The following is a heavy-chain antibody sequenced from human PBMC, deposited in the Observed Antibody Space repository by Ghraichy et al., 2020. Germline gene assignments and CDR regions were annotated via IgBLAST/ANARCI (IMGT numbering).Heavy chain of an antibody. CDR3: ASQGLVIMHHPNHYGMDV. D-gene: IGHD3-9*01. J-gene: IGHJ6*02. Sequence: SETLSLTCAVYGGSFSGYYWSWIRQPPGKGLEWIGEINHSGSTNYNPSLKSRVTISVDTSKNQFSLKLSSVTAADTAVYYCASQGLVIMHHPNHYGMDVWGQGTTVTVSS. CDR1: GGSFSGYY. CDR2: INHSGST. V-gene: IGHV4-34*01.